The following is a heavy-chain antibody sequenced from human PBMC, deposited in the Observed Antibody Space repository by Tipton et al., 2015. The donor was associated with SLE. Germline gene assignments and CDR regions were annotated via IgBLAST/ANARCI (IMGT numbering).Heavy chain of an antibody. CDR1: GGSFNSNTDY. J-gene: IGHJ4*02. CDR3: ARPKRAYSAYAEE. D-gene: IGHD5-12*01. V-gene: IGHV4-39*01. CDR2: IYYSGRS. Sequence: TLSLTCTLSGGSFNSNTDYGGWIRQPPGKGLEWIASIYYSGRSYYNPSLKSRVTISVDTSKNQFSLRLNSVAAADKAVYYCARPKRAYSAYAEEWGQGTLVTVSS.